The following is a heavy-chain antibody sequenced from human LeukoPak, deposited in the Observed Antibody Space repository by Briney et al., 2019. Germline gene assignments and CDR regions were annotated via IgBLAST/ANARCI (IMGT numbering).Heavy chain of an antibody. CDR1: GFTFSSYG. CDR3: AKPNRSLYSGSYLDY. Sequence: PGGSLRLSCAASGFTFSSYGMHWVRQAPGKGLEWVAFIRYDGSNKYYADSVKGRFTISRDNSKNTLYLQMNSLRAEDTAVYYCAKPNRSLYSGSYLDYWGQGTLVTVSS. V-gene: IGHV3-30*02. CDR2: IRYDGSNK. D-gene: IGHD1-26*01. J-gene: IGHJ4*02.